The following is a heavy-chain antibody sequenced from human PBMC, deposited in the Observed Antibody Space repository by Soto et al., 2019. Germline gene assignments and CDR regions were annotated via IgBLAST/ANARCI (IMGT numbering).Heavy chain of an antibody. CDR3: ARESHDILTGPPWVWYFDL. J-gene: IGHJ2*01. CDR2: INDRGSI. CDR1: GGSFSGYY. Sequence: QVQPQQWGAGPVRPLETLSLTCGVSGGSFSGYYWAWIRQSPGKGLEWIGEINDRGSINYNPSLKSRVSISVDTSKNHYSLNLRSVTAADTAVYYCARESHDILTGPPWVWYFDLWGRGTLVTVSS. D-gene: IGHD3-9*01. V-gene: IGHV4-34*01.